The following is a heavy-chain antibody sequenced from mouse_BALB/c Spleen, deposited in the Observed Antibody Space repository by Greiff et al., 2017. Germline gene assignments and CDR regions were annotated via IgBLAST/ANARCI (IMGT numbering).Heavy chain of an antibody. Sequence: QVQLQQPGAELVKPGASVKMSCKASGYTFTSYNMHWVEQTPGQGLEWIGAIYPGNGDTSYNQKFKGKATLTADKSSSTAYMQLSSLTSEDSAVYYCARSRRDYAMDYWGQGTSVTVSS. J-gene: IGHJ4*01. V-gene: IGHV1-12*01. CDR2: IYPGNGDT. CDR1: GYTFTSYN. CDR3: ARSRRDYAMDY.